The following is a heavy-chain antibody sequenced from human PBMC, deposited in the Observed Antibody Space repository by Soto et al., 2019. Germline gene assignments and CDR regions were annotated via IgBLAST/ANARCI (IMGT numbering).Heavy chain of an antibody. CDR3: AKGIAVAGYFDY. CDR1: VFTFSSYA. J-gene: IGHJ4*02. CDR2: ISGSGGST. D-gene: IGHD6-19*01. Sequence: PGGSLRLYGAAPVFTFSSYAMSWVRQAPGKGLEWVSAISGSGGSTYYADSVKGRFTISRDNSKNTLYLQMNSLRAEDTAVYYCAKGIAVAGYFDYWGQGTLVTVSS. V-gene: IGHV3-23*01.